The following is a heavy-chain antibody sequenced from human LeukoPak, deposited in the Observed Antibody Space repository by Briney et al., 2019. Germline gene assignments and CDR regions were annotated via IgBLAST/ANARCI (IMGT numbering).Heavy chain of an antibody. CDR3: ARGGGERFGEFLYYFDY. CDR1: GFTFSSYS. V-gene: IGHV3-48*04. CDR2: ISSSSSTI. D-gene: IGHD3-10*01. Sequence: GGSLRLSCAASGFTFSSYSMNWVRQAPGKGLGWVSYISSSSSTIYYADSVKGRFTISRDNAKNSLYLQMNSLRAEDTAVYYCARGGGERFGEFLYYFDYWGQGTLVTVSS. J-gene: IGHJ4*02.